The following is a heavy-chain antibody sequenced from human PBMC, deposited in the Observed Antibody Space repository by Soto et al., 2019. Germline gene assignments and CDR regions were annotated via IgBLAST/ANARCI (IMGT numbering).Heavy chain of an antibody. CDR1: VGSFSSYA. D-gene: IGHD5-12*01. CDR2: IIPIFGTA. CDR3: ARQRDGYNNAFDI. Sequence: GXSVKVSCKASVGSFSSYAISWVRQAPGQGLEWMGGIIPIFGTANYAQKFQGRVTITADESTSTAYMELSSLRSEDTAVYYCARQRDGYNNAFDIWGQGKMVTVSS. V-gene: IGHV1-69*13. J-gene: IGHJ3*02.